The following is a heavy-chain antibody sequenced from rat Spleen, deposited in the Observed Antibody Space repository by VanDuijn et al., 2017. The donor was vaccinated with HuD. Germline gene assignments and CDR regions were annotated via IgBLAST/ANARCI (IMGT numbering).Heavy chain of an antibody. D-gene: IGHD3-4*01. J-gene: IGHJ2*01. CDR1: GFTFSDYY. CDR3: ARFNHYFDY. V-gene: IGHV5-29*01. Sequence: EVQLVESDGGLVQPGRSLKLSCAASGFTFSDYYMAWVRQAPTKGLEWVATISYDGSSTYYRDSVKGRFTISRDNAKSTLYLQMDSLRSEDTATYYCARFNHYFDYWGQGVMVTVSS. CDR2: ISYDGSST.